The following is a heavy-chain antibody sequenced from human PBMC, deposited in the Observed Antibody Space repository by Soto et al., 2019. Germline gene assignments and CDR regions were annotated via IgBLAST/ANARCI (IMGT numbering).Heavy chain of an antibody. CDR1: GGSFSGYY. CDR2: INDRGSI. V-gene: IGHV4-34*01. CDR3: AREIHDILTGPPWVWYFDL. J-gene: IGHJ2*01. D-gene: IGHD3-9*01. Sequence: QVQLQQWGAGPLRPLETLSLTCGVSGGSFSGYYWAWIRQSPGKGLEWIGEINDRGSITYNPSLKSRVSISVDTSKNHYSLNLRSVTAADTAVYYCAREIHDILTGPPWVWYFDLWGRGTLVTVSS.